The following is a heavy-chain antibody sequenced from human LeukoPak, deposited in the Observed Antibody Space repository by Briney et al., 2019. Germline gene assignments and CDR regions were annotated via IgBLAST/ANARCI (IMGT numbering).Heavy chain of an antibody. D-gene: IGHD3-10*01. J-gene: IGHJ4*02. CDR3: AKVRSRLSSYYPAA. CDR2: IYYSGST. CDR1: GGSISSSSYY. V-gene: IGHV4-39*07. Sequence: SETLSLTCTVSGGSISSSSYYWGWIRQPPGKGLEWIGSIYYSGSTYYNPSLKSRVTISVDTSKNQFSLKLSSVTAADTAIYYCAKVRSRLSSYYPAAWGQGTLVTVSS.